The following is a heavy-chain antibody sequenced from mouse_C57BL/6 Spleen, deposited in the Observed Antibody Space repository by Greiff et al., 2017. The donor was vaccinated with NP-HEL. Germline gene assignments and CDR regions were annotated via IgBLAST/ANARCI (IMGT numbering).Heavy chain of an antibody. V-gene: IGHV2-2*01. CDR3: AIYVNYYAMDY. CDR1: GFSLTSYG. J-gene: IGHJ4*01. CDR2: IWSGGST. Sequence: VQLQESGPGLVQPSQSLSITCTVSGFSLTSYGVHWVRQSPGKGLEWLGVIWSGGSTDYNAAFISRLSISKDNSNSQVFFKMNSRQADDTAIYYCAIYVNYYAMDYWGQGTSVTVSS. D-gene: IGHD1-1*01.